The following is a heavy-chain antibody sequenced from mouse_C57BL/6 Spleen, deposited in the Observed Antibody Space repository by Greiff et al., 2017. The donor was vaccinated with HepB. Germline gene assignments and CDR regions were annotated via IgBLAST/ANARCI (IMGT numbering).Heavy chain of an antibody. CDR1: GYTFTDYY. CDR3: ARASYDYDDY. Sequence: VQLQQSGAELVRPGASVKLSCKASGYTFTDYYINWVKQRPGQGLEWIARIYPGSGNTYYNEKFKGKATLTAETSSSTAYMQRSSLTSEDSAVYFCARASYDYDDYWGQGTTLTVSS. D-gene: IGHD2-4*01. CDR2: IYPGSGNT. J-gene: IGHJ2*01. V-gene: IGHV1-76*01.